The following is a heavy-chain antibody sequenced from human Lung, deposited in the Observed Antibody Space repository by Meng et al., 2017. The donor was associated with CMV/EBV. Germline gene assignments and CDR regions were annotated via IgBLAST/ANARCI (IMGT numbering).Heavy chain of an antibody. CDR2: IYYTGSA. Sequence: SETLSLTXTFSGGSITSSNYYWGWIRQPPGKGLEWIGTIYYTGSAYYNPSLLSRVTISVDTSHNQFSLKLSSMTAADNAVYYCAKTTKGRPLDYWGQGTLVTVSS. CDR3: AKTTKGRPLDY. CDR1: GGSITSSNYY. J-gene: IGHJ4*02. V-gene: IGHV4-39*07. D-gene: IGHD1-14*01.